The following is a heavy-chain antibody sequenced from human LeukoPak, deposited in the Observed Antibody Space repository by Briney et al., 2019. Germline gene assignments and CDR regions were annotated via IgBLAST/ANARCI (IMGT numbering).Heavy chain of an antibody. CDR2: INPSGGST. Sequence: ASVKVSCKASGYTFTSYYMHWVRQAPGQGLEWMGIINPSGGSTSYAQKFQGRVTMTRDTSTSTVYMEPSSLRSEDTAVYYCASNYGSGSYFDYWGQGTLVTVSS. CDR3: ASNYGSGSYFDY. CDR1: GYTFTSYY. J-gene: IGHJ4*02. D-gene: IGHD3-10*01. V-gene: IGHV1-46*03.